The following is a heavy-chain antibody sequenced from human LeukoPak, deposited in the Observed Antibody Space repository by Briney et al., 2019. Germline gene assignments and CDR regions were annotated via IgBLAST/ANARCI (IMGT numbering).Heavy chain of an antibody. Sequence: SETLSLTCTVSGGSISSSTYYWGWIRQPPGKALEWIGSIYYSGSTYYNPSLKSRVTISVDTSKNQFSLSSVTAADTAVYYCARHSRGPAAGPAFDYWGQGTLVTVSS. J-gene: IGHJ4*02. CDR3: ARHSRGPAAGPAFDY. D-gene: IGHD6-13*01. CDR2: IYYSGST. CDR1: GGSISSSTYY. V-gene: IGHV4-39*01.